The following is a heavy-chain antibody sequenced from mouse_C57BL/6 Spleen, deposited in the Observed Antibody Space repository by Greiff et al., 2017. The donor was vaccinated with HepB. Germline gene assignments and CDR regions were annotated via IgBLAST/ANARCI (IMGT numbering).Heavy chain of an antibody. CDR2: IYPGSGNT. V-gene: IGHV1-84*01. CDR3: ARGGDYDYYGSSSYWYFDV. D-gene: IGHD1-1*01. CDR1: GYTFTDYY. Sequence: QVQLQQSGPELVKPGASVKISCKASGYTFTDYYINWVKQRPGQGLEWIGWIYPGSGNTKYNEKFKGKATLTVDTSSSTAYMQLSSLTSEDSAVYFCARGGDYDYYGSSSYWYFDVWGTGTTVTVSS. J-gene: IGHJ1*03.